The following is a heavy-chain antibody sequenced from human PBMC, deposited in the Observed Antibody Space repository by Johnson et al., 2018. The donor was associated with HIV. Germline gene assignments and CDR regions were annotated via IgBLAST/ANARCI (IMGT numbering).Heavy chain of an antibody. CDR2: IKQDGSEK. Sequence: VQLVESGGGVVQPGGSLRLSCAASGFTFSSYWMSWVRQAPGKGLEWVANIKQDGSEKYYVDSVKGRFTISRDTAKNSLYLQMNSLRAEDTAVYYCARVGATAAFDIWGQGTMVTVSS. V-gene: IGHV3-7*05. D-gene: IGHD1-26*01. J-gene: IGHJ3*02. CDR1: GFTFSSYW. CDR3: ARVGATAAFDI.